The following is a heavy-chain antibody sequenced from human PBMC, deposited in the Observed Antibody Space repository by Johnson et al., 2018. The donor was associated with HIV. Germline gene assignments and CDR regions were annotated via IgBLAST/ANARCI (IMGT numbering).Heavy chain of an antibody. J-gene: IGHJ3*02. CDR1: GFTFSSYW. Sequence: VQLVESGGGLVQPGGSLILSCAASGFTFSSYWMHWVRQAPGKGLVWVSRISGGGGSTYYADSVKGRFTISRDNSTNTLYLQMNGLRAEDTAVYYCARDRSTKMSGHDFEGYAFDIWGQGTMVTVSS. V-gene: IGHV3-74*01. CDR3: ARDRSTKMSGHDFEGYAFDI. CDR2: ISGGGGST. D-gene: IGHD5-12*01.